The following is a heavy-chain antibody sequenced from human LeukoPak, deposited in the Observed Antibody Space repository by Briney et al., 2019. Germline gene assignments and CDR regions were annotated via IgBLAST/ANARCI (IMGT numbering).Heavy chain of an antibody. CDR2: ISYDGSNK. Sequence: GGSLRLSCAASGFTFSSYAMHWVRQAPGKGLEWVAVISYDGSNKYYADSVKGRFTISRDNSKNTLYLQMNGLRAEDTAVYYCASGSHYDSSGYYLGGYWGQGTLVTVSS. CDR3: ASGSHYDSSGYYLGGY. CDR1: GFTFSSYA. D-gene: IGHD3-22*01. V-gene: IGHV3-30-3*01. J-gene: IGHJ4*02.